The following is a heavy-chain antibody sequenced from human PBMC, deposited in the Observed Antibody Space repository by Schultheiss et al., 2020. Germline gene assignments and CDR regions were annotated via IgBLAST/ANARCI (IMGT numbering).Heavy chain of an antibody. J-gene: IGHJ6*03. V-gene: IGHV1-69*04. CDR2: IIPILGIA. D-gene: IGHD3-10*01. CDR3: ARDHALLYYMDV. Sequence: SVKVSCKASGGTFSSYTISWVRQAPGQGLEWMGRIIPILGIANYAQKFQGRVTITADKSTSTAYMELSSLRSEDTAVYYCARDHALLYYMDVWGKGTTVTVSS. CDR1: GGTFSSYT.